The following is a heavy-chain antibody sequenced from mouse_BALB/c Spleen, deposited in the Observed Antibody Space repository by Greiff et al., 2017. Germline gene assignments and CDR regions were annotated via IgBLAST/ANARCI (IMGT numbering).Heavy chain of an antibody. CDR3: AREGSSGPFAY. CDR1: GFSLTSYG. Sequence: ESGPGLVAPSQSLSITCTVSGFSLTSYGVHWVRQPPGKGLEWLGVIWAGGSTNYNSALMSRLSISKDNSKSQVFLKMNSLQTDDTAMYYCAREGSSGPFAYWGQGTLVTVSA. CDR2: IWAGGST. D-gene: IGHD3-1*01. V-gene: IGHV2-9*02. J-gene: IGHJ3*01.